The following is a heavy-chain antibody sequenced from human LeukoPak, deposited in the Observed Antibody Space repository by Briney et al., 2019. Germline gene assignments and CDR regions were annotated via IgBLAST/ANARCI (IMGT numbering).Heavy chain of an antibody. CDR3: AKRLGNIDY. CDR2: ISSSSGSYT. CDR1: GFTFSSYE. V-gene: IGHV3-21*01. J-gene: IGHJ4*02. Sequence: PGGSLRLSCAASGFTFSSYEMNWVRQAPGKGLEWVSSISSSSGSYTYYADSVKGRFTISRDNARNSLYLQMHSLRAEDTAVYYCAKRLGNIDYWGQGTLVTVSS. D-gene: IGHD6-19*01.